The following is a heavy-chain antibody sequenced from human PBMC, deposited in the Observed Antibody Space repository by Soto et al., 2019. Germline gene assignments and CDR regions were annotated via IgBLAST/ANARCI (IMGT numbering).Heavy chain of an antibody. CDR1: GLIFSIYK. CDR2: ISTDGSVT. V-gene: IGHV3-74*01. Sequence: PWGSLRLSCAASGLIFSIYKMHWVRQAPGKGLVWVSRISTDGSVTDYADSVKGRFTVSRDNAKNTLYLQMNSLRAEDTAVYYCARDTDGLHYWGQGTLVTVSS. CDR3: ARDTDGLHY. J-gene: IGHJ4*02.